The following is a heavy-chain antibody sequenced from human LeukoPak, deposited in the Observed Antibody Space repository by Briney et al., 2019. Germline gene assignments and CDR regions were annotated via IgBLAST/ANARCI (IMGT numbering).Heavy chain of an antibody. Sequence: SETLSLTCTVSGGSISSYYWSWIRQPPGKGLEWIGYIYYSGSTNYSPSLKSRVTISVDTSKNQFSLKLSSVTAADTAVYYCARAVDYRNYFDYWGQGTLVTVSS. D-gene: IGHD4-11*01. V-gene: IGHV4-59*01. CDR3: ARAVDYRNYFDY. J-gene: IGHJ4*02. CDR1: GGSISSYY. CDR2: IYYSGST.